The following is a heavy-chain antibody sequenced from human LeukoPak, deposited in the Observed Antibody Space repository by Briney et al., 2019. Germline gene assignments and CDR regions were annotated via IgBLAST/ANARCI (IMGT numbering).Heavy chain of an antibody. D-gene: IGHD2-2*01. CDR1: GLTVSSNY. J-gene: IGHJ1*01. Sequence: QPGGSLRLSCAASGLTVSSNYMSWVRQAPGKGLESVSVIYSGGSTYYADSVKGRFTISRDNSKNTLYLQMNSLRAEDTAVYYCAIVPAAITYFQHWGQGTLVTVSS. V-gene: IGHV3-53*01. CDR2: IYSGGST. CDR3: AIVPAAITYFQH.